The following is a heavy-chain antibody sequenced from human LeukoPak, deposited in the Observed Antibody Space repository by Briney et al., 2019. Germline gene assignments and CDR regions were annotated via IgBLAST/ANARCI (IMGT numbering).Heavy chain of an antibody. D-gene: IGHD1-26*01. CDR1: GFTFSSYG. CDR2: ISSSGGST. CDR3: AKDASSGTYYDH. Sequence: GRSLRLSCAASGFTFSSYGMHWVRQAPGKGLEWVSAISSSGGSTYYADSVKGRFTISRDNSKNTLYLQMHSLRAEDTAVYYCAKDASSGTYYDHWGQGTLATVSS. J-gene: IGHJ4*02. V-gene: IGHV3-23*01.